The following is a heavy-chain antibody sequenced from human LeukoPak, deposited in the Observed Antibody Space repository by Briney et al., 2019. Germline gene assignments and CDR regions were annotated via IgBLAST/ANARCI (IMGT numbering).Heavy chain of an antibody. CDR3: ARGLRSSSSYYFDY. Sequence: SETLSLTCAVYGGSFSGYYWSWIRQPPGKGLEWIGEINHSGSTNYNPSLKSRVTISVDTSKNQFSLKLSSVTAANTAVYYCARGLRSSSSYYFDYWGQGTLVTVSS. V-gene: IGHV4-34*01. CDR1: GGSFSGYY. D-gene: IGHD6-6*01. CDR2: INHSGST. J-gene: IGHJ4*02.